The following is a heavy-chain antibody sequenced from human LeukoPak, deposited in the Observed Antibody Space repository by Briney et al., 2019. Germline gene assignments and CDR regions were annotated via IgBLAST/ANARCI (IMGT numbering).Heavy chain of an antibody. Sequence: PSETLSLTCTVSDGSISSSSYYWGWIRQPPGKGLEWIGSIYYGGSTYYNPSLKSRVTISVDTSKNQFSLKLSSVTAADTAVYYCARRPPGDAFDIWGQGTMVTVSS. CDR2: IYYGGST. CDR3: ARRPPGDAFDI. J-gene: IGHJ3*02. CDR1: DGSISSSSYY. V-gene: IGHV4-39*07.